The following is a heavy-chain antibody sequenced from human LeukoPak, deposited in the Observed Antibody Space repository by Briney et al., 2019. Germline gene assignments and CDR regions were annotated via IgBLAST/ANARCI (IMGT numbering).Heavy chain of an antibody. CDR2: IKQDGSEK. V-gene: IGHV3-7*01. Sequence: PGGSLRLSCAASGFTFSSYWMSWVRQAPGEGLEWVANIKQDGSEKYYVDSVKGRFTISRDNAKNSLYLQMNSLRAEDTAVYYCAKDLAVVVAAMSDYWGQGTLVTVSS. J-gene: IGHJ4*02. CDR1: GFTFSSYW. CDR3: AKDLAVVVAAMSDY. D-gene: IGHD2-15*01.